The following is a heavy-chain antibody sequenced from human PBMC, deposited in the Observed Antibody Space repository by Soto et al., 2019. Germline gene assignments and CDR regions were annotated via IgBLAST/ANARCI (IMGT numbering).Heavy chain of an antibody. CDR2: ISGSGFKK. CDR1: GFIFENFG. D-gene: IGHD1-26*01. V-gene: IGHV3-23*01. Sequence: GGSLRLSCAASGFIFENFGMSWVRQAPGKGLEWISSISGSGFKKYYAGSVKGRFTISRDNSKSTVYLELNNLSAEDTAVYHCAKNQGVELVPLATVDWFDPWGQGSVVTVSS. CDR3: AKNQGVELVPLATVDWFDP. J-gene: IGHJ5*02.